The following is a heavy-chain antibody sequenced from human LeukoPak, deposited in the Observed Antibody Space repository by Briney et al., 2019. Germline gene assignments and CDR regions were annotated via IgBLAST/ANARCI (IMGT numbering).Heavy chain of an antibody. Sequence: ASVKVSRKASGYTFTGYYMHWVRQAPGQGLEWMGWINPNSGGTNYAQKFQGRVTMTRDTSISTAYMELSRLRSDDTAVYYCARSAPYDILTGHKFDYWGQGTLVTVSS. CDR1: GYTFTGYY. V-gene: IGHV1-2*02. CDR2: INPNSGGT. CDR3: ARSAPYDILTGHKFDY. D-gene: IGHD3-9*01. J-gene: IGHJ4*02.